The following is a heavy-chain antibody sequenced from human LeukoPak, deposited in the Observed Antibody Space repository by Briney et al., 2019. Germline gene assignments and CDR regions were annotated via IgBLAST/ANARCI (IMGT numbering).Heavy chain of an antibody. CDR1: GYSSTNYW. V-gene: IGHV5-51*01. D-gene: IGHD4-11*01. Sequence: GESLKISCKGSGYSSTNYWVVWVRQMPGKGLEWMGIIYPADSDTRYSPSFQGQVSISADKSISTAYLQWSSLKASDTAMYYCARMTSNRAFDYWGQGTLVTVSS. CDR2: IYPADSDT. CDR3: ARMTSNRAFDY. J-gene: IGHJ4*02.